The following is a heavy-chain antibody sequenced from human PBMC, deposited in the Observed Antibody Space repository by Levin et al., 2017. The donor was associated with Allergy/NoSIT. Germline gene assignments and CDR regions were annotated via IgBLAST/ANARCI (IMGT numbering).Heavy chain of an antibody. CDR2: ISYDASNE. D-gene: IGHD2-15*01. J-gene: IGHJ4*02. Sequence: PGGSLRLSCAASGFTFSSYGMHWVRQAPGKGLEWVSVISYDASNEYYADSVKGRFSISRDNSKNTLYLRMDSLRAADSAVYYCAKDLTDTGYCSGGSCYRLDYWGQGTLVTVSS. CDR3: AKDLTDTGYCSGGSCYRLDY. CDR1: GFTFSSYG. V-gene: IGHV3-30*18.